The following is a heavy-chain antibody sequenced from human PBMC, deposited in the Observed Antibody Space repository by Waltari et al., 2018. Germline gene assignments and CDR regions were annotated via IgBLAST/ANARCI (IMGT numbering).Heavy chain of an antibody. CDR3: ARFIAAADVDAFDI. V-gene: IGHV4-4*07. J-gene: IGHJ3*02. Sequence: QVQLQESGPGLVKPSETLSLTCTVSGCSISSSYWSWIRQPAGKGLEWIGHIYTSGSTNYNPSLKSRVTMSVDTSKNQFSLKLSSVTAADTAVYYCARFIAAADVDAFDIWGQGTMVTVSS. D-gene: IGHD6-13*01. CDR1: GCSISSSY. CDR2: IYTSGST.